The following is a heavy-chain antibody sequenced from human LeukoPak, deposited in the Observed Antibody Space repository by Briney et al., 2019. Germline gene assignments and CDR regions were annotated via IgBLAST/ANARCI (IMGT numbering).Heavy chain of an antibody. CDR1: GYTFTGYY. CDR3: ARDSLGYCSSISCMLLDF. CDR2: INPNSGGT. Sequence: GASVKVSCKASGYTFTGYYMHWVRQAPGQGLEWMGWINPNSGGTNYAQKFQGRVTMTRDTSISTAYMELSRLRSDDTAVYYCARDSLGYCSSISCMLLDFWGQGTLVTVSS. J-gene: IGHJ4*02. V-gene: IGHV1-2*02. D-gene: IGHD2-2*01.